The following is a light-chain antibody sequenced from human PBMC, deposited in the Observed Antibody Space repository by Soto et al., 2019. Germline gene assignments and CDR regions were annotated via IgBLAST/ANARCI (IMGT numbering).Light chain of an antibody. V-gene: IGLV2-23*01. CDR1: SSDIGSYNL. CDR2: EAT. J-gene: IGLJ1*01. CDR3: SSHACSSSYV. Sequence: QSALTQPASVSGSPGQSITISCTGSSSDIGSYNLVSWYQQHPGKAPKLMIYEATKRPSGVSNRFSGSKSGNTASLTISGLQPEDEADYYCSSHACSSSYVFGPVTKLTVL.